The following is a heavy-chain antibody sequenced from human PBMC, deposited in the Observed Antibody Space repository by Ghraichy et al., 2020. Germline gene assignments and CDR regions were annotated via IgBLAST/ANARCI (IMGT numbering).Heavy chain of an antibody. CDR3: AIVPRGAHFDY. CDR1: GGSISSYY. CDR2: IYTSGST. J-gene: IGHJ4*02. D-gene: IGHD4/OR15-4a*01. V-gene: IGHV4-4*07. Sequence: ETLSPTCTVSGGSISSYYWSWIRQPAGKGLEWIGRIYTSGSTNYNPSLKRRVTMSVDTSKNQFSLKLSSVTAADTAVYYCAIVPRGAHFDYWGQGTLVTVSS.